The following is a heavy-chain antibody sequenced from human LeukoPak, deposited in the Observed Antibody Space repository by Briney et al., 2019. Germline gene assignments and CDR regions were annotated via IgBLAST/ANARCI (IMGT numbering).Heavy chain of an antibody. D-gene: IGHD3-22*01. CDR3: AKDTYYYDSSGYYPFDY. CDR2: IDGSGVTT. V-gene: IGHV3-23*01. CDR1: GFTFSIYA. J-gene: IGHJ4*02. Sequence: GGSLRLSRAASGFTFSIYAMSWVRQAPGKGLEWVSDIDGSGVTTYYADSVKGRFTISRDNSKNTLYLQMNSLRAEDTAVYYCAKDTYYYDSSGYYPFDYWGQGTLVTVSS.